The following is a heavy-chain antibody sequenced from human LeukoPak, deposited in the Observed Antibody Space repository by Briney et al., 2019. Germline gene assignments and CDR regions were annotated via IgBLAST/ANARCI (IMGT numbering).Heavy chain of an antibody. CDR3: DRGGYTRVRGVICRTFDY. J-gene: IGHJ4*02. CDR1: GGSISSGGYS. D-gene: IGHD3-10*01. Sequence: NPSQTLSLTCAVSGGSISSGGYSWNWIRQPPGKGLEWIGYIYHSESTYYNPSLKSRVTITVDRSKNQFSLKLSSVTAADRAVYYCDRGGYTRVRGVICRTFDYWGQGTLVTVSS. V-gene: IGHV4-30-2*01. CDR2: IYHSEST.